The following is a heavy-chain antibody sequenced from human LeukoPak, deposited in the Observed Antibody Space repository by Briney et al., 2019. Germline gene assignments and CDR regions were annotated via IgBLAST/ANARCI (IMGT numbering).Heavy chain of an antibody. CDR1: GGSFSGYS. Sequence: SETLSLTCGFSGGSFSGYSWSWIRQSPGKGLEWIGVVNHGGSTNYNPSLKSRVTISIDTSMNQFSLNLTSVNAADTAVYFCARGRSNYGPWGPGTLVTVSS. CDR2: VNHGGST. J-gene: IGHJ5*02. V-gene: IGHV4-34*01. CDR3: ARGRSNYGP. D-gene: IGHD3-10*01.